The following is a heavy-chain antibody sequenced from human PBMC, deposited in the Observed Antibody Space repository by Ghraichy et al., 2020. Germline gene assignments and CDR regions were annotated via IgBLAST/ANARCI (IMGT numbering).Heavy chain of an antibody. CDR3: ARHYEGSGDYYSYGVDV. D-gene: IGHD3-16*01. CDR2: INHSGS. Sequence: SETLSLTCTVSGGSISSRGYFWGWIRQPPGKGLEGIGSINHSGSIYNPSLKSRVTTSVDTSKNQFSLKLRSVTAADTAVYYGARHYEGSGDYYSYGVDVWGEGPKVTVAS. V-gene: IGHV4-39*01. CDR1: GGSISSRGYF. J-gene: IGHJ6*04.